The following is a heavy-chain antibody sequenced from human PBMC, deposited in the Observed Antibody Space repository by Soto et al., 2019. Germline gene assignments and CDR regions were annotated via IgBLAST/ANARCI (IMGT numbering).Heavy chain of an antibody. V-gene: IGHV1-69*12. Sequence: QVQLVQSGAEVKTPGSSVTVSCKASGGTFGNSAISWVRQAPGLGLEWMGGFIPIFPTPDYAQKYQGRVSITGDESTSIADMELTILRSVDWAVYYCARDKVWPLIDANYYYALDVWGQRTTVSVSS. CDR1: GGTFGNSA. J-gene: IGHJ6*02. CDR2: FIPIFPTP. D-gene: IGHD2-8*01. CDR3: ARDKVWPLIDANYYYALDV.